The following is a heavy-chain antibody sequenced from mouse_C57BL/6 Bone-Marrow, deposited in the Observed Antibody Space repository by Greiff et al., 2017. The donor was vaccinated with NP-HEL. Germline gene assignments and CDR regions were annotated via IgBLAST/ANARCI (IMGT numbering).Heavy chain of an antibody. V-gene: IGHV1-50*01. Sequence: QVQLQQPGAELVKPGASVKLSCKASGYTFTSYWMQWVKQRPGQGLEWIGEIDPSDSYTNYNQKFKGKATLTVDTSSSTAYMKLSSLTSEDSAVYYCARCPYYIDYWGQGTTLTVSS. CDR1: GYTFTSYW. CDR3: ARCPYYIDY. J-gene: IGHJ2*01. CDR2: IDPSDSYT.